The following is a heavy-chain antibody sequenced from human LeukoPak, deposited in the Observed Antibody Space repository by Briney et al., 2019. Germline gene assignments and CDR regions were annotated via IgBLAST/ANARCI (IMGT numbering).Heavy chain of an antibody. Sequence: PGGSLRLSCAASGFTFSSYGMHWVRQAPGKGLEWVAVIWCDGSNKYYADSVKGRFTISRDNSKNTLYLQMNSLRAEDTAVYYCAKDHRYSYGYIDYWGQGTLVTVSS. V-gene: IGHV3-33*06. D-gene: IGHD5-18*01. CDR2: IWCDGSNK. J-gene: IGHJ4*02. CDR3: AKDHRYSYGYIDY. CDR1: GFTFSSYG.